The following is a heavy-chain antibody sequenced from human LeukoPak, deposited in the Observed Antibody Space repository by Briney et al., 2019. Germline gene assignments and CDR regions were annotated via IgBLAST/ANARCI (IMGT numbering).Heavy chain of an antibody. J-gene: IGHJ6*02. CDR1: GFTFSSYW. CDR2: IKQDGSEK. CDR3: ARDIVVVPAAMQFYYYYGMDV. D-gene: IGHD2-2*01. V-gene: IGHV3-7*01. Sequence: PGGSLRLSCAASGFTFSSYWMSWVRQAPGKGLGWVANIKQDGSEKYYVDSVKGRFTISRDNAKNSLYLKMNSLRAEDTAVYYCARDIVVVPAAMQFYYYYGMDVWGQGTTVTVSS.